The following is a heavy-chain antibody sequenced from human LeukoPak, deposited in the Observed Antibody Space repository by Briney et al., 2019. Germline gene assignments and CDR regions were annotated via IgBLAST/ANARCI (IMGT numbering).Heavy chain of an antibody. Sequence: SETLSLTCGVSGGSISNTNWWTWVRQPPGKGLEWIGEVNLQGSTNYNPSLKSRVTISVDTSKNQFSLKLSSVTAADTAAYYCARHVWLQPFDYWGQGTLVTVSS. CDR2: VNLQGST. J-gene: IGHJ4*02. CDR1: GGSISNTNW. D-gene: IGHD3-9*01. V-gene: IGHV4-4*02. CDR3: ARHVWLQPFDY.